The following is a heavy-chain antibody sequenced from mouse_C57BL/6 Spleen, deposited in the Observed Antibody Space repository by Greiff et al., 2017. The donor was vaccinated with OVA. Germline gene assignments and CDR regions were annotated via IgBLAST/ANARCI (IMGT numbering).Heavy chain of an antibody. J-gene: IGHJ2*01. CDR2: ISYDGSN. Sequence: EVKLQESGPGLVKPSQSLSLTCSVTGYSITSGYYWNWIRQFPGNKLEWMGYISYDGSNNYNPSLKNRISITRDTSKNQFFLKLNSVTTEDTATYYCARGTAQATLDYWGQGTTLTVSS. D-gene: IGHD3-2*02. CDR1: GYSITSGYY. V-gene: IGHV3-6*01. CDR3: ARGTAQATLDY.